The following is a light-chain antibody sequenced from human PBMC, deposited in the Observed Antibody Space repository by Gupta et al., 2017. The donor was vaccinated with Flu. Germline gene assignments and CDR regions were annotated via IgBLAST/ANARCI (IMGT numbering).Light chain of an antibody. J-gene: IGLJ3*02. V-gene: IGLV3-1*01. CDR3: QEWNSSTWV. CDR1: NLGAKY. CDR2: QDS. Sequence: SYELTQPPSVSVSPGQTASITCSGDNLGAKYTSWYQQKPGQSPLLVIYQDSRRPSRIPERVSGSDSAATVTITRGGTQAVDEDYYYCQEWNSSTWVFGTGTKLTVL.